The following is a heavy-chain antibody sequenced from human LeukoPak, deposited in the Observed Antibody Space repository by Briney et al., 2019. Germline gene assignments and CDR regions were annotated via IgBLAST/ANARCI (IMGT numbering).Heavy chain of an antibody. V-gene: IGHV3-30*02. CDR2: IWYDGNEI. J-gene: IGHJ4*02. CDR3: AREQQGRRAAFDY. D-gene: IGHD1-1*01. Sequence: PGGSLRLSCAASGFTFRSSGMHWVRQTPGKGLEWVAFIWYDGNEIYYADSVKGRFIISRDNSRNTLYLQMNSLRTEDTAVYYCAREQQGRRAAFDYWGQGTPVTVSS. CDR1: GFTFRSSG.